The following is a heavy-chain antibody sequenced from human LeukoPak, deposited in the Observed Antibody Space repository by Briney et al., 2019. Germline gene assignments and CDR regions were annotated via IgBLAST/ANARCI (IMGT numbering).Heavy chain of an antibody. J-gene: IGHJ4*02. D-gene: IGHD2-8*01. Sequence: SETLSLTCTVSGGSISSYYWSWIRQPAGKGLEWIGRIYTSGSTNYNPSLKSRVTMSVDTSKNQFSLKLSSVTAADTAVYYCARDRGLMVYATPFDYSGQGTLVTDSS. V-gene: IGHV4-4*07. CDR2: IYTSGST. CDR1: GGSISSYY. CDR3: ARDRGLMVYATPFDY.